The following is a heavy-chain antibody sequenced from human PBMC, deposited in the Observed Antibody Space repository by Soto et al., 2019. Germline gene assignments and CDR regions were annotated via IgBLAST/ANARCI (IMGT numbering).Heavy chain of an antibody. CDR2: INPNNGGT. CDR1: GYTFTGYF. Sequence: ASVKVSCKASGYTFTGYFMHWVRQAPGQGLEWMGWINPNNGGTNYAQKFQGWVTTTRDTSISTAYMELRRLRSDDTAVYYCARDRPGTYYFDYWGQGTLVTVSS. J-gene: IGHJ4*02. CDR3: ARDRPGTYYFDY. D-gene: IGHD1-26*01. V-gene: IGHV1-2*04.